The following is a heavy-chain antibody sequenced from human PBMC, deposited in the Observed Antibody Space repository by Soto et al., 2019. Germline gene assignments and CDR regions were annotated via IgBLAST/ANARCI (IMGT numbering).Heavy chain of an antibody. D-gene: IGHD6-6*01. CDR1: GYSFTSYW. CDR2: IYPGDSDT. J-gene: IGHJ4*02. V-gene: IGHV5-51*01. Sequence: GESLKISCKGSGYSFTSYWIGWVRQMPGKGLEWMGIIYPGDSDTRYSPSFQGQVTISADKSISTAYLPWSSLKGSDTSTYYCARQSGYSSSYDYWGQGTLVTVSS. CDR3: ARQSGYSSSYDY.